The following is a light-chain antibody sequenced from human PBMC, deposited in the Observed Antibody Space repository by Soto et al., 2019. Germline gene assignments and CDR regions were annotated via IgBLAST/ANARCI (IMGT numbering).Light chain of an antibody. J-gene: IGKJ2*01. CDR1: QDISKY. V-gene: IGKV1-39*01. Sequence: DLPLAQSPSSLSASVGDRVTIPCQASQDISKYLNWYQQKPGKTPNLLVYAASNLRSGVPSRFSGSGSGTDFTLTISSLQPEDFGTYYCQQIHSTSSYTFGQGSRVDVK. CDR3: QQIHSTSSYT. CDR2: AAS.